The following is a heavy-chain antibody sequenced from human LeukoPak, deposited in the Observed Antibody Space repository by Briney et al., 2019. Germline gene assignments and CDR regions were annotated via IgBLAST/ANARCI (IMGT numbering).Heavy chain of an antibody. Sequence: PVGSLRLSCAASGFTFSAYAMSWVRQAPGKGLEWVSTFSDTDTGTYYADSVKGRFTISGDTSKNTLYLQMSGLRAEDTAIYYCAKELTRMTVAGTFGYWGQGALVTVSP. V-gene: IGHV3-23*01. D-gene: IGHD6-19*01. CDR1: GFTFSAYA. CDR2: FSDTDTGT. CDR3: AKELTRMTVAGTFGY. J-gene: IGHJ4*02.